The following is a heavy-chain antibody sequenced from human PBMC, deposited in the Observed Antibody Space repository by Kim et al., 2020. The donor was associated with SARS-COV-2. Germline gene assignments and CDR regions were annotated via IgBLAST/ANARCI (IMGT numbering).Heavy chain of an antibody. CDR3: ARHVGSLWFGELLG. D-gene: IGHD3-10*01. Sequence: SETLSLTCTVPGGSISSSSYYWGWIRQPPGKGLEWIGSIYYSGSTYYNPSLKSRVTISVDTSKNQFSLKLSSVTAADTAVYYCARHVGSLWFGELLGWG. CDR1: GGSISSSSYY. J-gene: IGHJ1*01. CDR2: IYYSGST. V-gene: IGHV4-39*01.